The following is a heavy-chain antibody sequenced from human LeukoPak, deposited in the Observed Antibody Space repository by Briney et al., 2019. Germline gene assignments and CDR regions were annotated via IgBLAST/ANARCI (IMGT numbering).Heavy chain of an antibody. CDR3: ARAYYYDSSGYVDAFDI. Sequence: SVKVSCKASGGTFSSYAISWVRQAPGQGLEWMGGIIPIFGIANYAQKFQGRVTITADKSTSTAYMELSSLRSEDTAVYYCARAYYYDSSGYVDAFDIWGQGTMVTVSS. CDR2: IIPIFGIA. V-gene: IGHV1-69*10. CDR1: GGTFSSYA. D-gene: IGHD3-22*01. J-gene: IGHJ3*02.